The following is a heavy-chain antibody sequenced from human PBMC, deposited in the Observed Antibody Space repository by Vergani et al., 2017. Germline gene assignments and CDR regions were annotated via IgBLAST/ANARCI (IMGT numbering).Heavy chain of an antibody. Sequence: EVQLVESGGVVVQPGGSLRLSCAASGFTFDDYAMHWVRQAPGKGLEWVSLISWDGGSTYDADSVKGRFTIARDNSKNSLYLQMNSLRAEDTALYYCAKDLSSSGWYDTSYFDYWGQGTLVTVSS. CDR2: ISWDGGST. D-gene: IGHD6-19*01. CDR1: GFTFDDYA. CDR3: AKDLSSSGWYDTSYFDY. J-gene: IGHJ4*02. V-gene: IGHV3-43D*04.